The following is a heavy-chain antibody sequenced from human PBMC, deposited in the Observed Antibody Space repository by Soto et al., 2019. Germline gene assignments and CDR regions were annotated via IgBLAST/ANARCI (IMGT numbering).Heavy chain of an antibody. CDR3: TTNYYYDSPDYPGY. Sequence: ESGGGLVQPGGSLRLSCVASGFTFSDAWMTWVRQAPGKGLEWVGRIKSKANGGTTDYTAPPKGRFTILRDDSKNTVYLQMNSLKAEDTAVYFCTTNYYYDSPDYPGYWGQGTLVTVSS. CDR2: IKSKANGGTT. V-gene: IGHV3-15*01. CDR1: GFTFSDAW. D-gene: IGHD3-22*01. J-gene: IGHJ4*02.